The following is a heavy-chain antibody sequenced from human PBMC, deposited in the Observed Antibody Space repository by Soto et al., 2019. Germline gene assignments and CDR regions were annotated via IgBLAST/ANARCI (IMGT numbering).Heavy chain of an antibody. CDR1: GYTFSDFY. CDR3: ARGGSSSSWETNYGLDV. J-gene: IGHJ6*02. D-gene: IGHD6-6*01. CDR2: INTNSGGT. V-gene: IGHV1-2*02. Sequence: QVQLVQSGAEVKKPGASVKVSCKASGYTFSDFYMHWLRQAPGQGLEWMGWINTNSGGTHYAQKFQGRATMTRDTSISTADMELNRLRSDDTAVYYCARGGSSSSWETNYGLDVWGQGTTVTVSS.